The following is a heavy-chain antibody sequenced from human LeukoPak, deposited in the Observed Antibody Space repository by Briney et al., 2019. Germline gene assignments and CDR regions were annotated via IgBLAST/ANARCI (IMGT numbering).Heavy chain of an antibody. J-gene: IGHJ3*02. Sequence: GGSLRLSCAASGSTFSSYAMTWVRQAPGKGLEWVSGISGSGGSTYYADSVKGRFTISRDNSKNTLYLQMNSLRAEDTAVYYCAIPTGGYYYYFPFDIWGQGTLVTVSS. V-gene: IGHV3-23*01. CDR1: GSTFSSYA. D-gene: IGHD3-22*01. CDR3: AIPTGGYYYYFPFDI. CDR2: ISGSGGST.